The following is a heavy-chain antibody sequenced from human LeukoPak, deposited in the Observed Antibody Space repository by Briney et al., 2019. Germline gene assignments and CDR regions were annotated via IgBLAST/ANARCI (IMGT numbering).Heavy chain of an antibody. Sequence: GGSLGLSCAASQFKFNIDVMSWVRQAPGKGLEWVASISDSGGNSYIAHSVKGRFSISRDNSKNTLYLQMDGLRAEYTAFYYCEKVVDSGWFLFDSWGPGTLVSVSS. CDR3: EKVVDSGWFLFDS. D-gene: IGHD6-19*01. CDR1: QFKFNIDV. CDR2: ISDSGGNS. J-gene: IGHJ4*02. V-gene: IGHV3-23*01.